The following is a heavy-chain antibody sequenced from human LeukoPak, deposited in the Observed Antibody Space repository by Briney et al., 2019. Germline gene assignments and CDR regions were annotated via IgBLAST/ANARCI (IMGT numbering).Heavy chain of an antibody. CDR3: TTLGYHLDS. Sequence: GGSLRLSCAASGFDFYAYEMNWVRQAPGKGLEWVAYFAGSDTTTYYADSAKGRFTISRDNAKNSLYLQMNSLRAEDTALYYCTTLGYHLDSWGQGTLVTVSS. J-gene: IGHJ4*02. V-gene: IGHV3-48*03. CDR1: GFDFYAYE. CDR2: FAGSDTTT. D-gene: IGHD3-22*01.